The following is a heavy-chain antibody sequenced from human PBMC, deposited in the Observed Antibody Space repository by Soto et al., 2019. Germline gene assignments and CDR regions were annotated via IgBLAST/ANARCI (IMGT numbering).Heavy chain of an antibody. D-gene: IGHD3-10*01. V-gene: IGHV3-9*01. CDR3: AKAMYPVWFGEYFQH. CDR1: GFTFDDYA. CDR2: ISWNSGSI. J-gene: IGHJ1*01. Sequence: EVQLVESGGGLVQPGRSLRLSCAASGFTFDDYAMHWVRQAPGKGLEWVSGISWNSGSIGYADSVKGRFTISRYNAKTSLYLQMNSLRAEDTALYYWAKAMYPVWFGEYFQHWGQGTLVTVSS.